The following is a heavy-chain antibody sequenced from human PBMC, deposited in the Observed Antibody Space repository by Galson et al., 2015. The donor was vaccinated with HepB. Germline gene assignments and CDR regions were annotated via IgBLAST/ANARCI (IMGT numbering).Heavy chain of an antibody. CDR3: ATGLYYYDSSAYAFDI. D-gene: IGHD3-22*01. CDR1: GYTLTELP. CDR2: FDPEDGET. J-gene: IGHJ3*02. V-gene: IGHV1-24*01. Sequence: SVKVSCKVSGYTLTELPMHWVRQAPGKGLEWMGGFDPEDGETIYAQKFQGRVTMTEDTSTDTAYMELSSLRSEDTAVYYCATGLYYYDSSAYAFDIWGQGTMVTVSS.